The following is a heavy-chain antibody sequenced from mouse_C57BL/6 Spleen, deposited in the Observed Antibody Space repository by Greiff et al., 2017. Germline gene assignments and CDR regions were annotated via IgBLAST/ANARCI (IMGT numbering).Heavy chain of an antibody. CDR3: ARGITTVVEGFAY. D-gene: IGHD1-1*01. CDR2: IRNKANGYTT. CDR1: GFTFTDYY. J-gene: IGHJ3*01. V-gene: IGHV7-3*01. Sequence: EVKLMESGGGLVQPGGSLSLSCAASGFTFTDYYMSWVRQPPGKALEWLGFIRNKANGYTTEYSASVKGRFTISRDNSQSILYLQMNALRAEDSATYYCARGITTVVEGFAYWGQGTLVTVSA.